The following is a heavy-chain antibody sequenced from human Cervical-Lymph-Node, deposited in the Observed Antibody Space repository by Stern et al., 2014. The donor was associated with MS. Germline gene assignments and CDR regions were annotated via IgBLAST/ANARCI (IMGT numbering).Heavy chain of an antibody. Sequence: VQLVESGAEVKKPGSSVKVSCKASGGTFSSYAISWVRQAPGQGLEWMGGTIPIFGTANYAQKCQGRVTITADESTSTAYMELSSLRSEDTAVYYCARGAVGSGSPIYYGMDVWGQGTTVTVSS. CDR2: TIPIFGTA. CDR1: GGTFSSYA. V-gene: IGHV1-69*01. CDR3: ARGAVGSGSPIYYGMDV. D-gene: IGHD1-26*01. J-gene: IGHJ6*02.